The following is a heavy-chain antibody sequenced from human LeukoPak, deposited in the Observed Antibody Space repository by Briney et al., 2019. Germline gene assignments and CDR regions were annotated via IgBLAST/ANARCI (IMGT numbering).Heavy chain of an antibody. J-gene: IGHJ2*01. D-gene: IGHD1-7*01. CDR1: GFTFSSYD. CDR3: ARNQNWNYDWYFDL. Sequence: GGSLRLSCAASGFTFSSYDMHWVRHATGKGLEWVSAIGTAGDTYYPGSVKGRFTISRENAKSSLYLQMNSLRAGDTAVYYCARNQNWNYDWYFDLWGRGTLVTVSS. CDR2: IGTAGDT. V-gene: IGHV3-13*01.